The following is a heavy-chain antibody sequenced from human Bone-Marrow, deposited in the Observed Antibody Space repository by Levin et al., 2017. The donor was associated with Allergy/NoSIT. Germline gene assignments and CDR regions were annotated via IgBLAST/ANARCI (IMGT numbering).Heavy chain of an antibody. CDR1: GFTFSNYG. Sequence: GESLKISCAVSGFTFSNYGMHLVRQAPGKGLEWVALISYDGSVKDYADSVKGRFTISRDSSKNTLYLQMNSLRAEDTAVYYCAKLLPWLVLTAPFDYWGQGTLVTVSS. V-gene: IGHV3-30*18. D-gene: IGHD6-19*01. J-gene: IGHJ4*02. CDR3: AKLLPWLVLTAPFDY. CDR2: ISYDGSVK.